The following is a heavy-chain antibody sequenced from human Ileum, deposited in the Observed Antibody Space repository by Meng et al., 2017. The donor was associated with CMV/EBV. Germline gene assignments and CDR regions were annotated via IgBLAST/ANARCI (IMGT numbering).Heavy chain of an antibody. Sequence: LSCAASGFTFSNDGMHWVRQAPGKGLEWVAVISYDGNNKYYADSVKGRFTISRDNSKNTLYLQMNSLRAEDTTVYYCARDHSNRFDPWGQGTLVTVSS. V-gene: IGHV3-30*03. CDR2: ISYDGNNK. CDR3: ARDHSNRFDP. J-gene: IGHJ5*02. CDR1: GFTFSNDG.